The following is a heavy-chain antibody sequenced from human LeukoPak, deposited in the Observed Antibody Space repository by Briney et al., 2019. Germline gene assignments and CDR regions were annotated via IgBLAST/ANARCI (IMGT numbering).Heavy chain of an antibody. CDR2: IIPIFGTA. CDR1: GGTFSSYA. CDR3: ARDPQGYRSSTSCRDFGLSGMDV. J-gene: IGHJ6*02. D-gene: IGHD2-2*01. V-gene: IGHV1-69*13. Sequence: ASVTVSCTASGGTFSSYAISWVRQAPGQGLEWMGGIIPIFGTANYAQKFQGRVTITADESTSTAYMELSSLRSEDTAVYYCARDPQGYRSSTSCRDFGLSGMDVWGQGTTVTVSS.